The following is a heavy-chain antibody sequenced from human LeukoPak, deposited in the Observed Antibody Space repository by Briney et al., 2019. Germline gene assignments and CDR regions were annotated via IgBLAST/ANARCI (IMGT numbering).Heavy chain of an antibody. CDR2: IFTSGST. CDR3: ARDHGTMVRGASGFDY. J-gene: IGHJ4*02. CDR1: GGSIRTGGYY. D-gene: IGHD3-10*01. Sequence: PSQTLSLTCTVSGGSIRTGGYYWSWIRQPAGKELQWIGRIFTSGSTNYNPSLKSRVTISEDTSKNQFSLKLSSVTAADTAVYYCARDHGTMVRGASGFDYWGQGTLVTVSS. V-gene: IGHV4-61*02.